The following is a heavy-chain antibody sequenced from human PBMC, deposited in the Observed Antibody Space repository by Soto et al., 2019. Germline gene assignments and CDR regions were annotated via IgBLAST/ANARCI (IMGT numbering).Heavy chain of an antibody. CDR3: ARRSSGWYFGY. Sequence: EVQLLESGVGLVQPGGSLRLSCAASGFTFSNYAMNWVRQAPGEGLEWDSVISGSGGSTYYADSVKGRFTISRDNSKNSLYLQMSSLRAEDTAVYYCARRSSGWYFGYWGQGSLVTVSS. V-gene: IGHV3-23*01. J-gene: IGHJ4*02. CDR1: GFTFSNYA. CDR2: ISGSGGST. D-gene: IGHD6-19*01.